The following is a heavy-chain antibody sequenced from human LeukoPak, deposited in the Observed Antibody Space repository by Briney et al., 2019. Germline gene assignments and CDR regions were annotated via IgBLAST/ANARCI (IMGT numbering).Heavy chain of an antibody. CDR2: INHSGST. CDR1: GGSVNNYY. D-gene: IGHD3-22*01. Sequence: SETLSLTCIVSGGSVNNYYWNWIRQPPGEGLEWIGEINHSGSTNYNPSLKSRVTISVDTSKNQFSLKLSSVTAADTAVYYCAREQLFPNTYYYDSSGYYVDYWGQGTLVTVSS. V-gene: IGHV4-34*01. J-gene: IGHJ4*02. CDR3: AREQLFPNTYYYDSSGYYVDY.